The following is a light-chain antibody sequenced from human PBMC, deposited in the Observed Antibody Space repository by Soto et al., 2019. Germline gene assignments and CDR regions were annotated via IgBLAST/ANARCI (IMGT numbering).Light chain of an antibody. V-gene: IGKV1-5*01. CDR1: QNINRW. Sequence: DIQMTQSPSTLAASVGDRVTITCRASQNINRWLAWYQQKPGKAPKVLIYDASSLESGVPSRFSGSGSGTDFPLPPPSLRPNVFETNFCKKYDVFFAPGPKVDFK. J-gene: IGKJ3*01. CDR3: KKYDVF. CDR2: DAS.